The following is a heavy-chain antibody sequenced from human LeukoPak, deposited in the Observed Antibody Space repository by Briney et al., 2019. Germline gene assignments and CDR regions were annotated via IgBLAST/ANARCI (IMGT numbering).Heavy chain of an antibody. V-gene: IGHV4-39*07. CDR1: GGSISSSSYY. CDR2: IYYSGST. Sequence: SETLSLTCTVSGGSISSSSYYWGWIRQPPGKGLEWIGSIYYSGSTYYNPSLKSRVTISVDTSKNQFSLKLTSVTAADTAVYYCARDVSYFDYWGQGTLVTVSS. CDR3: ARDVSYFDY. D-gene: IGHD5/OR15-5a*01. J-gene: IGHJ4*02.